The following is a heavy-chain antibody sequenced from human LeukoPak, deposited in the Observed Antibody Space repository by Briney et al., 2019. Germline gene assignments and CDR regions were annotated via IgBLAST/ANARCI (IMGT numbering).Heavy chain of an antibody. J-gene: IGHJ4*02. V-gene: IGHV4-59*08. CDR3: ARHYYGSGSYYAR. Sequence: SETLSLTCTVSGGSISSYYWSWIRQPPGKGLKWIGYIYYSGSTNYNPSLKSRVTISVDTSKNQFSLKLSSVTAADTAVYYCARHYYGSGSYYARWGQGTLVTVSS. CDR2: IYYSGST. CDR1: GGSISSYY. D-gene: IGHD3-10*01.